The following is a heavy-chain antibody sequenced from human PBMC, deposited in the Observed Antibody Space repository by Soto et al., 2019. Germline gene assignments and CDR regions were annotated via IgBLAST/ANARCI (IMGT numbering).Heavy chain of an antibody. V-gene: IGHV1-8*01. CDR1: VYTFTSYD. CDR3: ARTLYGDNVDY. D-gene: IGHD4-17*01. CDR2: MNPNSGNT. Sequence: QVQLVQSGAEVKKPGASVKVSCKASVYTFTSYDINWVRQATGQGLAWMGWMNPNSGNTGYAQKFQGRVTMTRNTSISTAYMELSRLRSEDPDVYYCARTLYGDNVDYWGQGTLVTVSS. J-gene: IGHJ4*02.